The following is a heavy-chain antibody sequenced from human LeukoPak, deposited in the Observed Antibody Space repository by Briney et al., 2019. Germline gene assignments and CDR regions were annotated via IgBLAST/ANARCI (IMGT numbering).Heavy chain of an antibody. V-gene: IGHV3-7*03. CDR1: GFTFSSYW. CDR3: AKDLDSSSWYRDAFDI. D-gene: IGHD6-13*01. Sequence: PGGSLRLSCAASGFTFSSYWMSWVRQAPGKGLEWVANIKQDGSEKYYVDSVKGRFTISRDNSKNTLYLQMNSLRAEDTAVYYCAKDLDSSSWYRDAFDIWGQGTMVTVSS. J-gene: IGHJ3*02. CDR2: IKQDGSEK.